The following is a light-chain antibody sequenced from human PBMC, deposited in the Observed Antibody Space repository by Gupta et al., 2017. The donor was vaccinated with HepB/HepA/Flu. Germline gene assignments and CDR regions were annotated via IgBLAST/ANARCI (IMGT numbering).Light chain of an antibody. J-gene: IGKJ5*01. CDR3: QQTYSTPIT. CDR2: DAS. CDR1: QSITTF. V-gene: IGKV1-39*01. Sequence: IQLLQPPSSPSASLGDRVTITCQASQSITTFLVWYQQKPGKAPKLLIYDASSLQSGVPSRFSGGGSGTDFTLTISSLQPEDFATYYCQQTYSTPITFGQGTRLESK.